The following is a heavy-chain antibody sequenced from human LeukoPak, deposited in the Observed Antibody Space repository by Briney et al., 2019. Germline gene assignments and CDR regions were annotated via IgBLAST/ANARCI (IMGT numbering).Heavy chain of an antibody. CDR2: ISDSGGYT. V-gene: IGHV3-23*01. J-gene: IGHJ5*02. D-gene: IGHD5-18*01. Sequence: GGSLRLSCAASGFTFSSYAMSWVRQAPGKGLEWVSGISDSGGYTYYADSVKGRFSISRDNSKNTLSLQMNSLRADDTAVYYCARGPGFSYGQTWGQGTLVTVSS. CDR1: GFTFSSYA. CDR3: ARGPGFSYGQT.